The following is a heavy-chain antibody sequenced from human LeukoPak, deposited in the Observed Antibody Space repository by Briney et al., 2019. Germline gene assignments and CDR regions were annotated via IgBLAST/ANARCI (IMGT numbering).Heavy chain of an antibody. CDR3: ARDYRDSSGYSFHAFDI. V-gene: IGHV3-48*03. J-gene: IGHJ3*02. CDR2: ISSGGNTE. CDR1: GFSFSSSE. D-gene: IGHD3-22*01. Sequence: PGGSLRLSCAASGFSFSSSEMNWVRQAPGKGPEWVSHISSGGNTEYYADSVRGRFTMSRDNAKNLLYLQMNSLRDEDTAVYYCARDYRDSSGYSFHAFDIWGQGTMVTVSS.